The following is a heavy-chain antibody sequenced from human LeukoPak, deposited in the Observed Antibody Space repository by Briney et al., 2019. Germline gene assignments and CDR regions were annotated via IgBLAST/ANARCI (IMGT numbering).Heavy chain of an antibody. Sequence: ASVKVSCKASGYTFTSYGISWVRQAPGQGLEWMGWISAYNGNTNYAQKPQGRVTMTTDTSTSTAYMELRSLRSDDTAVYYCARDLMWVAAAGITDAFDIWGQGTMVTVSS. CDR1: GYTFTSYG. CDR3: ARDLMWVAAAGITDAFDI. V-gene: IGHV1-18*01. J-gene: IGHJ3*02. CDR2: ISAYNGNT. D-gene: IGHD6-13*01.